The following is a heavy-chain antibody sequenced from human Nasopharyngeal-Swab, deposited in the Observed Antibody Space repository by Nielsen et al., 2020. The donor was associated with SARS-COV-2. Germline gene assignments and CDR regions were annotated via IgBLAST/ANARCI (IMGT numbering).Heavy chain of an antibody. J-gene: IGHJ5*02. D-gene: IGHD3-3*01. V-gene: IGHV4-59*01. CDR3: ARSPPGVVTICNWFDP. CDR1: GGSISSYY. Sequence: SETLSLTCTVSGGSISSYYWSWIRQPPGKGLEWIGYIYYSGSTNYNPSLKSRVTISVDTSKNQFSLKLSSVTAADTAVYYCARSPPGVVTICNWFDPWGQGTLVTVSS. CDR2: IYYSGST.